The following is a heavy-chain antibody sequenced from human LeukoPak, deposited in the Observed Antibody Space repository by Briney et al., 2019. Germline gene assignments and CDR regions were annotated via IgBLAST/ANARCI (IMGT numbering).Heavy chain of an antibody. CDR2: FDPEDGET. Sequence: ASVKVSCKASGYTFTGYYMHWVRQAPGKGLEWMGGFDPEDGETIYAQNFQGRVSMTEDTSTDTAYMALRSLRSEDTAVYYCATQATGYFYHWGQGTLVTVSS. CDR3: ATQATGYFYH. V-gene: IGHV1-24*01. J-gene: IGHJ4*02. CDR1: GYTFTGYY.